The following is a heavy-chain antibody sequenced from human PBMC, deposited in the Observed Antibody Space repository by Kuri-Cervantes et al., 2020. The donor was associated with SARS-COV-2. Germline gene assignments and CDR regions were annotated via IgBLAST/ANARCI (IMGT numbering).Heavy chain of an antibody. V-gene: IGHV1-8*01. CDR3: ARDSYYDSSGYFPDY. Sequence: ASVKVSCKTPETTFPNYDINWVRQATGQGLEWMGMVKTNSGNTLYAQFFQGRVTMTRDTSTSTVYMELSSLRSEDTAVYYCARDSYYDSSGYFPDYWGQGTLVTVSS. J-gene: IGHJ4*02. D-gene: IGHD3-22*01. CDR1: ETTFPNYD. CDR2: VKTNSGNT.